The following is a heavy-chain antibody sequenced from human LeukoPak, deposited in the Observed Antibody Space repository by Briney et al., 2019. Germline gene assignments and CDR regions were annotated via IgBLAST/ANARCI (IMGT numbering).Heavy chain of an antibody. J-gene: IGHJ4*02. Sequence: KPSETLSLTCTVSGGSISSSSYYWGWIRQPPGKGLEWIGSIYYSGSTYYNPSLKSRVTISVDTSKNQFSLKLSSVTAADTAVYYCARVSVVVAATVDYWGQGTLVTVSS. V-gene: IGHV4-39*07. CDR1: GGSISSSSYY. D-gene: IGHD2-15*01. CDR2: IYYSGST. CDR3: ARVSVVVAATVDY.